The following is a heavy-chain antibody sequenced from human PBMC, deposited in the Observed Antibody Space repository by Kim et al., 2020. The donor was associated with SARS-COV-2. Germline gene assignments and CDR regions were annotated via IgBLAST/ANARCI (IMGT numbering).Heavy chain of an antibody. J-gene: IGHJ1*01. CDR1: GGSFSGYY. CDR3: ASIGGYYYSGYFQH. D-gene: IGHD3-22*01. CDR2: INHSGST. V-gene: IGHV4-34*01. Sequence: SETLSLTCAVYGGSFSGYYWSWIRQPPGKGLEWIGEINHSGSTNYNPSLKSRVTISVDTSKNQFSLKLSSVTAADTAVYYCASIGGYYYSGYFQHWGQGTLVTVSS.